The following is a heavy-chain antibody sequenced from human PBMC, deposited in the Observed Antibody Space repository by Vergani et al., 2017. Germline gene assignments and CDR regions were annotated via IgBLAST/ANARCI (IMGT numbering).Heavy chain of an antibody. CDR1: GGSISSGSYY. Sequence: QVQLQESGPGLVKPSQTLSLTCTVSGGSISSGSYYWSWIRQPAGKGLEWIGRIYTSGSTNYNPSLKSRVTISVDTSKNQFSLKLSSVTAADTAGYYCSSEGLSSGWYYAFDIWGQGTMVTVSS. D-gene: IGHD6-19*01. CDR2: IYTSGST. V-gene: IGHV4-61*02. J-gene: IGHJ3*02. CDR3: SSEGLSSGWYYAFDI.